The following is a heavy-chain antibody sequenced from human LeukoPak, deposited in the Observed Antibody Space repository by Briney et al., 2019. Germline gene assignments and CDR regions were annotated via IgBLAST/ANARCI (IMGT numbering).Heavy chain of an antibody. Sequence: PGGSLRLSCAASGFTFDDYDMSWVRQAPGKGLEWVSGINLSSSSRGYADSVNGRFTISRDSAKKFLYLQMNTLRVEDTALYYCARVDRSADYSLDYWGQGSLVTVSS. V-gene: IGHV3-20*04. CDR3: ARVDRSADYSLDY. CDR2: INLSSSSR. D-gene: IGHD3-22*01. J-gene: IGHJ4*02. CDR1: GFTFDDYD.